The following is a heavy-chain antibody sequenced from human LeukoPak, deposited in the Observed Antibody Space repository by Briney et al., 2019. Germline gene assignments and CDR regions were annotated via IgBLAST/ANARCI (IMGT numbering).Heavy chain of an antibody. CDR3: AAGGVRGVMYYYYYMDV. V-gene: IGHV4-39*07. CDR1: GGSISSSSYY. J-gene: IGHJ6*03. D-gene: IGHD3-10*01. CDR2: IYYSGST. Sequence: SETLSLTCTVSGGSISSSSYYWGWIRQPPGKGLEWIGSIYYSGSTYYNPSLKSRVTISVDTSKNQFSLKLSSVTAADTAVYYCAAGGVRGVMYYYYYMDVWGKGTTVTVSS.